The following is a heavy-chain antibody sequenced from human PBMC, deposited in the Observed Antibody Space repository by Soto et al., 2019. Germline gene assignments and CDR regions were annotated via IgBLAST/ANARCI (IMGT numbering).Heavy chain of an antibody. D-gene: IGHD3-10*01. CDR1: GGSFSGYY. Sequence: PSETLSLTCAVYGGSFSGYYWSWIRQPPGKGLEWIGEINHSGSTNYNPSLKSRVTISVDTSKNQFSLKLSSVTAADTAVYYCARARRSYYGSGRYYNVSPYYYSGIAVSRHGTT. CDR2: INHSGST. CDR3: ARARRSYYGSGRYYNVSPYYYSGIAV. V-gene: IGHV4-34*01. J-gene: IGHJ6*02.